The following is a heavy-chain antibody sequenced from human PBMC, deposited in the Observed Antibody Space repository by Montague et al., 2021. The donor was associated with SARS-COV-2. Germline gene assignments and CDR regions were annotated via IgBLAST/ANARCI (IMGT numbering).Heavy chain of an antibody. CDR1: GGSISSGSYY. V-gene: IGHV4-61*02. D-gene: IGHD1-14*01. Sequence: TLSLTCTVSGGSISSGSYYWSWIRQPAGKGLEWIGRIYTSGSTNYNPSLKSQVTISVDTSKNQFSLKLSSVTAADTAVYYCARGDRVMVAFDIWGQGTMVTVSS. CDR2: IYTSGST. CDR3: ARGDRVMVAFDI. J-gene: IGHJ3*02.